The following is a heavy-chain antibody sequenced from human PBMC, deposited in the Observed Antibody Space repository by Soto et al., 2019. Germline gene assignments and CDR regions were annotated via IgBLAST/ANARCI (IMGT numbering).Heavy chain of an antibody. D-gene: IGHD5-12*01. CDR1: DYTFSNYG. Sequence: ASVKVSCKASDYTFSNYGISWVRQAPGQGLEWMGWISAYNGNTNYAQKVQGRVTMTTDTSTNTAYMELRSLRSDDTAVYYCARDGWATAGYYFDYWGQGTLVTVSS. CDR3: ARDGWATAGYYFDY. V-gene: IGHV1-18*01. CDR2: ISAYNGNT. J-gene: IGHJ4*02.